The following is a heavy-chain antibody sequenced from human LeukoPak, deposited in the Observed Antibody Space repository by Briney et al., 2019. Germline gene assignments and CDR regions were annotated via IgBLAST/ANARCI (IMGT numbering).Heavy chain of an antibody. Sequence: GGSLRLSCAASGFTFSTYAMHWVRQAPGKGLEYVSAISTNGDSTYYADSVKGRFTISRDNSKNTLFLQMGSLRADDMAVYYCARWGSTSCYDYWGQGTLVTISS. J-gene: IGHJ4*02. CDR1: GFTFSTYA. CDR3: ARWGSTSCYDY. D-gene: IGHD2-2*01. V-gene: IGHV3-64*02. CDR2: ISTNGDST.